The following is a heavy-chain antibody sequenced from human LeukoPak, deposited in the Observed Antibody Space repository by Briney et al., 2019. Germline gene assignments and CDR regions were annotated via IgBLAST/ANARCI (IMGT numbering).Heavy chain of an antibody. Sequence: SVKVSCKASGGTFSSYAISWVRQAPGQGLEWMGGIIPIFGTANYAQKFQGRVTITTDESTSTAYMELSSLRSEDTAVHYCARDTVSRSPGIAAAGTRGGFDPWGQGTLVTVSS. CDR3: ARDTVSRSPGIAAAGTRGGFDP. V-gene: IGHV1-69*05. J-gene: IGHJ5*02. D-gene: IGHD6-13*01. CDR2: IIPIFGTA. CDR1: GGTFSSYA.